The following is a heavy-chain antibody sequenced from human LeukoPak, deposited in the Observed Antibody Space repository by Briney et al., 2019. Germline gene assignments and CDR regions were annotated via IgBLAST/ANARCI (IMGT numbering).Heavy chain of an antibody. V-gene: IGHV3-33*06. CDR2: IWYDGSNK. CDR3: AKGRSGDYSSLDY. J-gene: IGHJ4*02. D-gene: IGHD4-17*01. Sequence: PGGSLRLSCAACGFTFSSYGMHWVRQAPGKGLEWVAVIWYDGSNKYYADSVKGRFTISRDNSKNTLYLQMNSLRAEDTAVYYCAKGRSGDYSSLDYWGQETLVTVSS. CDR1: GFTFSSYG.